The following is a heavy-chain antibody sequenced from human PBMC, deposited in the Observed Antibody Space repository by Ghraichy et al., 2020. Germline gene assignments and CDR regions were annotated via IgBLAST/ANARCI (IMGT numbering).Heavy chain of an antibody. D-gene: IGHD2-21*02. CDR2: IYYSGST. V-gene: IGHV4-39*01. CDR3: ARPYCGGDCYSKSRWFDP. Sequence: SETLSLTCTVSGGSISSSSYYWGWIRQPPGKGLEWIGSIYYSGSTYYNPSLKSRVTISVDTSKNQFSLKLSSVTAADTAVYYCARPYCGGDCYSKSRWFDPWGQGTLVTVSS. J-gene: IGHJ5*02. CDR1: GGSISSSSYY.